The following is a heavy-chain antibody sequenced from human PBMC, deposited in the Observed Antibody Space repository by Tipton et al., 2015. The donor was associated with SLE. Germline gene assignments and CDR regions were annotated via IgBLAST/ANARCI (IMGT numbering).Heavy chain of an antibody. J-gene: IGHJ4*02. D-gene: IGHD3-16*01. V-gene: IGHV4-38-2*02. CDR1: GYSISSGYY. CDR3: RLITITSLFDY. CDR2: IYYSGST. Sequence: TLSLTCTVSGYSISSGYYWGWICQPPGKGLEWIGSIYYSGSTYYNPSLKSRVTISVDTSKNQFSLELSSVTAADTAVYYCRLITITSLFDYWGQGTLVTVSS.